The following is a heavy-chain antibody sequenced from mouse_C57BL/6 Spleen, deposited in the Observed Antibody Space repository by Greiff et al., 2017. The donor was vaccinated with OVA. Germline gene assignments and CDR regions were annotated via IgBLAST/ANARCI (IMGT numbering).Heavy chain of an antibody. CDR1: GYTFTSYW. V-gene: IGHV1-69*01. CDR2: IDPSDSYT. D-gene: IGHD1-1*01. Sequence: QVQLQQPGAELVMPGASVKLSCKASGYTFTSYWMHWVKQRPGQGLEWIGEIDPSDSYTNYNQKFKGKSTLTVDKSSSTAYMQLSSLTSEDSAVYYGARSYYGSRYYAMDYWGQGTSVTVSS. J-gene: IGHJ4*01. CDR3: ARSYYGSRYYAMDY.